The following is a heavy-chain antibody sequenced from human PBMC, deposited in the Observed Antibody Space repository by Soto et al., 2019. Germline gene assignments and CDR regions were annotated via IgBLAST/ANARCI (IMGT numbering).Heavy chain of an antibody. J-gene: IGHJ6*03. CDR3: ARSSGMRTYYYYYLDV. V-gene: IGHV1-18*01. D-gene: IGHD2-8*01. Sequence: GPSVKVSCNASGYTLTIYAISCVRQTPGQGLEWMGWISAYNGNTNYAQKLQGRVTMTTDTSTSTASMELRRMRSDDKAVYYCARSSGMRTYYYYYLDVWGQGTTVTVSS. CDR1: GYTLTIYA. CDR2: ISAYNGNT.